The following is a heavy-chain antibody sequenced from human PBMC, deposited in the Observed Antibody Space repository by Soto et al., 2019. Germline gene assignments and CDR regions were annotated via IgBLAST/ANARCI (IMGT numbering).Heavy chain of an antibody. Sequence: GASVKVSCKASGYTFTSYGISWVRQAPGQGLEWMGWISAYNGNTNYAQKLQGRVTMTTDTSTSTAYMELRSLRSDDTAVYYCASGYCTNGVCYDDYFDYWGQGTLVTVSS. J-gene: IGHJ4*02. V-gene: IGHV1-18*01. CDR1: GYTFTSYG. CDR2: ISAYNGNT. CDR3: ASGYCTNGVCYDDYFDY. D-gene: IGHD2-8*01.